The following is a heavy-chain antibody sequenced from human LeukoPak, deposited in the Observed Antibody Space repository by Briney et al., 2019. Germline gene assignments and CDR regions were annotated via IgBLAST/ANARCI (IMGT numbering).Heavy chain of an antibody. V-gene: IGHV4-34*01. J-gene: IGHJ4*02. D-gene: IGHD5-24*01. CDR1: GGTFSGYY. CDR3: ARSGMATTTGFDY. Sequence: PSETLSLTCAVYGGTFSGYYLGWIRQPPGKGLEWIGEINHSGSTNYNPSLKSRVTIPVDTSKNQFSLKLSSVTAADTAVYYCARSGMATTTGFDYWGQGTLCTVSS. CDR2: INHSGST.